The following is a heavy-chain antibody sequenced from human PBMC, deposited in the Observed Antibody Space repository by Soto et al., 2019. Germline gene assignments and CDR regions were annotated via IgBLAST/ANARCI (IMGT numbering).Heavy chain of an antibody. D-gene: IGHD4-4*01. CDR1: GFTFSSYA. Sequence: HPGGSLRLSCAASGFTFSSYAMSWVRQAPRKGLEWVSAISGSGGSTYYADSVKGRFTISRDNSKNTLYLQMNSLRAEDTAVYYCAKPRQDYNNYFYFDYWGQGTLVTVSS. CDR2: ISGSGGST. V-gene: IGHV3-23*01. J-gene: IGHJ4*02. CDR3: AKPRQDYNNYFYFDY.